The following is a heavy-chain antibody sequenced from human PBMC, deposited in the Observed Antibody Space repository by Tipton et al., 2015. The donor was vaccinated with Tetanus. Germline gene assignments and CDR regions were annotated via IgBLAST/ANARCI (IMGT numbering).Heavy chain of an antibody. CDR3: VRDGGSSGWLAY. CDR2: MYSGGDT. CDR1: GFIVSSHY. J-gene: IGHJ4*02. V-gene: IGHV3-53*01. D-gene: IGHD6-19*01. Sequence: SLRLSCVASGFIVSSHYMSWVRQAPGKGLEWVSVMYSGGDTYYVHSVKGRFSISRDNAKNTLYLQMNSLRVEDTAVYYCVRDGGSSGWLAYWGQGTLVTVSS.